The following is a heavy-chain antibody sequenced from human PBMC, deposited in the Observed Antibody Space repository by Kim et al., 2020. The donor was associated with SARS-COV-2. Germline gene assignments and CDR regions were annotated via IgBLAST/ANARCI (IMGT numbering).Heavy chain of an antibody. V-gene: IGHV4-59*01. D-gene: IGHD4-17*01. Sequence: SETLSLTCTVSGGSISSYYWSWIRQPPGKGLEWIGYIYYSGSTNYNPSLKSRVTISVDTSKNQFSLKLSSVTAADTAVYYCARDGYGGNSNWFDPWGQGTLVTVSS. CDR2: IYYSGST. J-gene: IGHJ5*02. CDR3: ARDGYGGNSNWFDP. CDR1: GGSISSYY.